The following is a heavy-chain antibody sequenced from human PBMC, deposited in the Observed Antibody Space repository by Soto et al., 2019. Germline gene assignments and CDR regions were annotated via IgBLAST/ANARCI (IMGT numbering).Heavy chain of an antibody. CDR2: ISYDGSNK. V-gene: IGHV3-30*18. CDR1: GFTFSSYG. D-gene: IGHD2-2*02. J-gene: IGHJ6*02. CDR3: AKIYNYYSYGMDV. Sequence: GGSLRLSCAASGFTFSSYGMHWVRQAPGKGLEWVAVISYDGSNKYYADSVKGRFTISRDNSKNTLYLQMNSLRAEDAAVYYYAKIYNYYSYGMDVWGQGTTVTVSS.